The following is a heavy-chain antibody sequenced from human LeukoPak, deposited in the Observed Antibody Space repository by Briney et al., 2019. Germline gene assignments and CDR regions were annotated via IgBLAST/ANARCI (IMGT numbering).Heavy chain of an antibody. CDR3: ASSARRYRGYDYVWGSYRFDY. Sequence: GGSLRLSCAASGFTFSSYAMHWVRQAPGKGLEWVAVISYDGSNKYYADSVKGRFTISRDNSKNTLYLQMNSLRAEDTAVYYCASSARRYRGYDYVWGSYRFDYWGQGTLVTVSS. CDR2: ISYDGSNK. D-gene: IGHD3-16*02. V-gene: IGHV3-30-3*01. CDR1: GFTFSSYA. J-gene: IGHJ4*02.